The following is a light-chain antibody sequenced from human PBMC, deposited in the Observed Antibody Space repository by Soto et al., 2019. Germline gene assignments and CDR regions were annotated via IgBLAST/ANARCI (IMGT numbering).Light chain of an antibody. CDR1: QSVSSSY. CDR3: QQHSDWPLT. CDR2: GAS. V-gene: IGKV3-20*01. Sequence: EIVLTQSPGTLSLSPGERATLSCRASQSVSSSYLAWYQQKPGQAPRLLIYGASSRATGIPDRFSGSGSGTDFTLTISRLEPDDFTVYYCQQHSDWPLTFGGGTKVDI. J-gene: IGKJ4*01.